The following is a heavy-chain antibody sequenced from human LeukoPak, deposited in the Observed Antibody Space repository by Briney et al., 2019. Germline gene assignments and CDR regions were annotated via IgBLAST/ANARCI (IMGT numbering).Heavy chain of an antibody. Sequence: SETLSLTCTVSGGSISSIIYYWAWIRQPPGKGLEWIGAIYYSGSTYYKPSLKSRVTISVDTSKNQFSLKLSSVTAADTAVYFCATISSGYPWYFDYWGQGTLVTVSS. CDR3: ATISSGYPWYFDY. CDR2: IYYSGST. V-gene: IGHV4-39*01. J-gene: IGHJ4*02. CDR1: GGSISSIIYY. D-gene: IGHD3-22*01.